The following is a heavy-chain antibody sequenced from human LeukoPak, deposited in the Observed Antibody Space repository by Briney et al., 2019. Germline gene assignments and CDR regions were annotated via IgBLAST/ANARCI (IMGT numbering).Heavy chain of an antibody. V-gene: IGHV3-9*01. CDR2: ISWNGDTI. D-gene: IGHD6-13*01. Sequence: GRSLRLSCAASGFIFDDYAMHSVRQAPGKGLEWVSGISWNGDTIGYADSVKGRFTISRDNTKNSLYLQMDSLRPQDTALYYCAKDTSSSWYGTNDYWGQGALVTVSS. CDR1: GFIFDDYA. J-gene: IGHJ4*02. CDR3: AKDTSSSWYGTNDY.